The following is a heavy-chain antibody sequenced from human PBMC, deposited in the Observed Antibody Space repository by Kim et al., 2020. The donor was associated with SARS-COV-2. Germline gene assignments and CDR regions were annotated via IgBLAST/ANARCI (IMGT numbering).Heavy chain of an antibody. CDR1: GGSINSGGYY. Sequence: SETLSLTCTVSGGSINSGGYYWSWIRQHPGKGLEWIGYISYSGSAHFNPSLKSRLTISVDTSKNQFSLKLSSVTAADTAVYYCARDGHSGYSPYFDYWGQGTLVTVSS. CDR2: ISYSGSA. D-gene: IGHD3-22*01. CDR3: ARDGHSGYSPYFDY. J-gene: IGHJ4*01. V-gene: IGHV4-31*03.